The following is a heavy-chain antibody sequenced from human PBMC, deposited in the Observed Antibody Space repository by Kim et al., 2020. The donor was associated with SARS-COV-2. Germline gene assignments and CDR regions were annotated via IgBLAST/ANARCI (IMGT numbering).Heavy chain of an antibody. CDR1: GFTFSSYA. V-gene: IGHV3-23*01. J-gene: IGHJ4*02. D-gene: IGHD3-22*01. Sequence: GGSLRLSCAGSGFTFSSYAMSWVRQAPGKGLEWVSSISENGGTTYYADSVKGRFTISRDNSKNTLYLQINSLSAEDTALYYCAKDTPRSRLWLLFDSWGQGTLVTVSS. CDR3: AKDTPRSRLWLLFDS. CDR2: ISENGGTT.